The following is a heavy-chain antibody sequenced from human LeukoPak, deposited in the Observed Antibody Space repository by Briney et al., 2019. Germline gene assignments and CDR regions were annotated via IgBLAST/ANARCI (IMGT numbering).Heavy chain of an antibody. CDR1: GGSITSSNYY. D-gene: IGHD3-10*01. V-gene: IGHV4-39*01. J-gene: IGHJ6*03. Sequence: PSETLSLTCTVSGGSITSSNYYWGWIRQPPGKGLEWIGTMYSSGSTYHNPSLKSRVTMSVGTSKNQFSLRLSSVTAADTAVYYCARPAAPGTFYYYMDVWGKGTTVTVSS. CDR3: ARPAAPGTFYYYMDV. CDR2: MYSSGST.